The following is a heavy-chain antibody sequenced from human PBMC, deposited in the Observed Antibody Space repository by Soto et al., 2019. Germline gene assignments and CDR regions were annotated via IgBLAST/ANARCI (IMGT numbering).Heavy chain of an antibody. CDR1: GYTFTSYY. V-gene: IGHV1-46*01. CDR3: AREADSSGYDVRWFDP. J-gene: IGHJ5*02. CDR2: INPSGGST. Sequence: QVQLVQSGAEVKKPGASVKVSCKASGYTFTSYYMHWVRQAPGQGLEWMGIINPSGGSTSYAQKFQGRVTMTRDTSTSTVDMELSSLRSEDTAVYYCAREADSSGYDVRWFDPWGQGTLVTVSS. D-gene: IGHD3-22*01.